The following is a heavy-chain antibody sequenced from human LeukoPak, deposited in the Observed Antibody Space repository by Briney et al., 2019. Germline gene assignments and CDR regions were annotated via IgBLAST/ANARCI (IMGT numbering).Heavy chain of an antibody. CDR2: ISSSSSYI. J-gene: IGHJ6*02. CDR1: GFTFSSYS. Sequence: GGSLRLSCAASGFTFSSYSMNWVRQAPGKGLEWVSSISSSSSYIYYADSVKGRFTISRDNAKNSLYLQMNSLRAEDTAAYYCARDLASSGWYPFPTDYYYYYGMDVWGQGTTVTVSS. D-gene: IGHD6-19*01. V-gene: IGHV3-21*01. CDR3: ARDLASSGWYPFPTDYYYYYGMDV.